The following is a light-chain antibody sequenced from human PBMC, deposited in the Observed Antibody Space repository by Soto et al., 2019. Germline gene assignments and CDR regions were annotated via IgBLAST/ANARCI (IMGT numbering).Light chain of an antibody. CDR2: AAS. Sequence: DIQLTQSPSFLSASVGDRVTITCRASQGISSYLAWYQQKPGQAPKLLIYAASTLQSGVPSRFSGSGSGTEFTLTISILHPEDFATFYCQQLNSYPLTFGGGTQLEI. J-gene: IGKJ4*01. CDR3: QQLNSYPLT. V-gene: IGKV1-9*01. CDR1: QGISSY.